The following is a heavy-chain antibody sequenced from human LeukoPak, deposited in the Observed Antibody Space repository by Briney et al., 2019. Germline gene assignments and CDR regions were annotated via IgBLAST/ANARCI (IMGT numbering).Heavy chain of an antibody. V-gene: IGHV3-7*01. J-gene: IGHJ4*02. CDR2: IKQDGSEK. CDR3: ASDRTYYYDSSGYYYAYRLDY. Sequence: GGSLRLSCAASGFTFSSYWMSWVRQAPGKGLEWVANIKQDGSEKYYVDSVKGRFTISRDNAKNSLYLQMNSLRAEDTAVYYCASDRTYYYDSSGYYYAYRLDYWGQGTLVTVSS. CDR1: GFTFSSYW. D-gene: IGHD3-22*01.